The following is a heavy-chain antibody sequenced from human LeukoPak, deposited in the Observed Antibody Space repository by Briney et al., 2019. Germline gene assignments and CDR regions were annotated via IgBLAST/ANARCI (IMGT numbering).Heavy chain of an antibody. Sequence: SETLSLTCTVSGGSISRSSYYWGWLRQPPGKGLERIGSIYYSRLPYYNPSLKSPVSISVDTSKNQFSLRLSSVTAADTAVYYCATWRTAKTGFDYWGQGTLVTVSS. CDR3: ATWRTAKTGFDY. J-gene: IGHJ4*02. CDR1: GGSISRSSYY. CDR2: IYYSRLP. V-gene: IGHV4-39*01. D-gene: IGHD1-1*01.